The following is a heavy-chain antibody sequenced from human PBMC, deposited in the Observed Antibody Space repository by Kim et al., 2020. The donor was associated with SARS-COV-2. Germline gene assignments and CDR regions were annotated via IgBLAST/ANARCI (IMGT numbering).Heavy chain of an antibody. J-gene: IGHJ4*02. V-gene: IGHV3-23*01. Sequence: GSGGSTYYADSVKGRFTISRDNAKNTLYLQMNSLRAEDTAVYYCAHLLDYWGQGTLVTVSS. CDR2: GSGGST. CDR3: AHLLDY.